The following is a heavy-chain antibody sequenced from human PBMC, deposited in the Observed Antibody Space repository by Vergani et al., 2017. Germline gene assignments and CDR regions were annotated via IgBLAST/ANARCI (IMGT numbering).Heavy chain of an antibody. V-gene: IGHV4-38-2*01. J-gene: IGHJ6*02. CDR3: ARHRGSGGFFPSSYFYGMDV. CDR1: DSSIMTNPY. D-gene: IGHD3-10*01. CDR2: IHHSGDT. Sequence: QVQLQESGPGLVKPSETLTLTCDVSDSSIMTNPYWGWFRQSPGKGLEWSGCIHHSGDTHYNSSLKSRVSISIVSSSKFSLSLTSVTAADPAIYYCARHRGSGGFFPSSYFYGMDVRGHGTTVTVSS.